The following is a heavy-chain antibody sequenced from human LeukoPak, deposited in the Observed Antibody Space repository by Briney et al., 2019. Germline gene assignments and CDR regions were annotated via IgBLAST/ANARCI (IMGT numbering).Heavy chain of an antibody. V-gene: IGHV4-30-4*01. CDR1: GGSISSGDYY. D-gene: IGHD5-18*01. CDR2: IYYSGST. Sequence: SETLSVTCTVSGGSISSGDYYWSWIRQPPGKGLEWIGYIYYSGSTYYNPSLKSRVTISVDTSKNQFSLKLSSVTAADTAVYYCARAIVDTATNFDYWGQGTLVTVSS. CDR3: ARAIVDTATNFDY. J-gene: IGHJ4*02.